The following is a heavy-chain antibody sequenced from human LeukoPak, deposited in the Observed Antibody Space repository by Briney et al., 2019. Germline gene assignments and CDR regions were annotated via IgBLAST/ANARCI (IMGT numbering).Heavy chain of an antibody. D-gene: IGHD3-10*01. J-gene: IGHJ6*03. CDR2: IYHSGST. CDR3: ARQLYSSGSYYAPMDV. Sequence: SETLSLTCAVSGGSISSSNWWSWVRPPPGKGLEWVGEIYHSGSTNYNPSLKRRVTISVDTSKNQVSLKLSSVTATDTAVYYCARQLYSSGSYYAPMDVWGKGTTVTISS. V-gene: IGHV4-4*02. CDR1: GGSISSSNW.